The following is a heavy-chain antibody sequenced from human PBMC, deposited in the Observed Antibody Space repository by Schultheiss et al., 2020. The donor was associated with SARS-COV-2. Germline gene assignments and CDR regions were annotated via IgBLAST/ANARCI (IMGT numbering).Heavy chain of an antibody. Sequence: ASVKVSCKASGYTFTSYDINWVRQATGQGLEWMGWMNPNSGNTGYAQKFQGRVTITRNTSISTAYMELSSLRSEDTAVYYCARRGSPYYYYGMDVWGQGTTVTVSS. D-gene: IGHD3-16*01. CDR3: ARRGSPYYYYGMDV. CDR1: GYTFTSYD. CDR2: MNPNSGNT. J-gene: IGHJ6*02. V-gene: IGHV1-8*03.